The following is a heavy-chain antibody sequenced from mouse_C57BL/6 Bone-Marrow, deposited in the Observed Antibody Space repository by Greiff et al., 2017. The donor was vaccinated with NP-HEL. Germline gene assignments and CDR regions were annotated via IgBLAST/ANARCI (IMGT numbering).Heavy chain of an antibody. CDR2: VNPGSGGT. CDR1: GYAFTNYL. D-gene: IGHD2-1*01. Sequence: QVLLVESGAELVRPGTSVKVSCKASGYAFTNYLIEWVKQRPGQGLEWIGVVNPGSGGTNYNEKFKGKATLTADTSSSTAYMQLSSLTSEDSAVYVCARDGNYPWFAYWGQGTLVTVSA. CDR3: ARDGNYPWFAY. V-gene: IGHV1-54*01. J-gene: IGHJ3*01.